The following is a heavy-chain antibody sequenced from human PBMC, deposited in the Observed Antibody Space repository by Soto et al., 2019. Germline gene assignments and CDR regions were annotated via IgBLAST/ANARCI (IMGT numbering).Heavy chain of an antibody. CDR1: GVSISSSGYY. Sequence: AETLSLTCTVSGVSISSSGYYWGRLRQPPGMGREWVGCIYYSGSTYYNPSLKSRVTISVDTSKNQFSLKLSSVTAADTAVYYCARHAGYCSGGSCYPTPPNNWFDPWGQGTLVTVSS. D-gene: IGHD2-15*01. V-gene: IGHV4-39*01. CDR3: ARHAGYCSGGSCYPTPPNNWFDP. J-gene: IGHJ5*02. CDR2: IYYSGST.